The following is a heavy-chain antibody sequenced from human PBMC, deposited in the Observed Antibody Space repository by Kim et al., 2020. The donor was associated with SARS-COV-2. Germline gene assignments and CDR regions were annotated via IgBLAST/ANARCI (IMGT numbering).Heavy chain of an antibody. V-gene: IGHV3-21*01. D-gene: IGHD3-10*01. CDR3: ARGDYYGSGSNYGMDV. Sequence: GGSLRLSCVASGFTFSGYSMNWVRQAPGKGLEWVSSISGSSIYIYYADSLKGRFTMSRDNAKNSLYLQMNSLRAEDTAVYYCARGDYYGSGSNYGMDVWGQGTTVTVSS. CDR1: GFTFSGYS. CDR2: ISGSSIYI. J-gene: IGHJ6*02.